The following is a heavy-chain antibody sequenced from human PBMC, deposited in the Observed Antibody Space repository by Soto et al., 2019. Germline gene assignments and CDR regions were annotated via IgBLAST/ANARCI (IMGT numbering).Heavy chain of an antibody. J-gene: IGHJ5*02. CDR3: ARGGGIAAPGPNWFDP. CDR1: GYSLSGYY. CDR2: INPNSGGT. V-gene: IGHV1-2*02. D-gene: IGHD6-13*01. Sequence: ASVKVSCKASGYSLSGYYLHWVRQAPGQGPEWMGWINPNSGGTKYVQKFQGRVTMTRDTSISTVYLELSRLRADDTAVYYCARGGGIAAPGPNWFDPWGQGTLVTVSS.